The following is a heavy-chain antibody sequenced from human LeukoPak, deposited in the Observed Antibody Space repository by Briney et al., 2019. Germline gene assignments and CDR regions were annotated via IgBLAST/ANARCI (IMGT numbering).Heavy chain of an antibody. CDR2: ICYGGST. CDR1: GASISSYS. J-gene: IGHJ4*02. D-gene: IGHD6-13*01. CDR3: ASGPYPAAGTDHQFDY. V-gene: IGHV4-59*01. Sequence: KPSETLSLTCTVSGASISSYSWSWIRQPPGKGLEWIGYICYGGSTNYNPALKSRVTISVDTSKNQFSLKLSSVTAADTAVYYCASGPYPAAGTDHQFDYWGQGTLVTVSS.